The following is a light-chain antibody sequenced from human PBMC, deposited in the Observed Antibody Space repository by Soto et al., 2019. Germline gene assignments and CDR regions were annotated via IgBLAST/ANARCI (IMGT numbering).Light chain of an antibody. CDR1: SSNIGGNS. CDR2: RDD. V-gene: IGLV1-47*01. CDR3: ATWDGSLSGWV. J-gene: IGLJ3*02. Sequence: QSVLTQPPSASGTPGQRVTISCSGSSSNIGGNSVYWYQQLPGTAPKLLIYRDDQRPSGVPDRFSGSTSGTSASLAISGLRSEDEADYHCATWDGSLSGWVFGGGTKVTVL.